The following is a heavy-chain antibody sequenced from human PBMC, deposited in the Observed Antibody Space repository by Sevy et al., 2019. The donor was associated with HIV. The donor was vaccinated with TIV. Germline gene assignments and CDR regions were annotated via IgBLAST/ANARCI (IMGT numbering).Heavy chain of an antibody. D-gene: IGHD6-19*01. CDR1: GFTFSTYG. V-gene: IGHV3-33*01. Sequence: GGSLRLSCVASGFTFSTYGMHWVRQAPGKGLEWVAVIWYDGSNKEYVDSVKGRFTISRDNSKDTRYLQMNSLRAEDTAVYYCARENIAVAGIGYYFDHWGQGTLVTVSS. CDR2: IWYDGSNK. CDR3: ARENIAVAGIGYYFDH. J-gene: IGHJ4*02.